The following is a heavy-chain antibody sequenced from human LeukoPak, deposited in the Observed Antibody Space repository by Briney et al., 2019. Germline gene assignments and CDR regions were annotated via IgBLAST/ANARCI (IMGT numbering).Heavy chain of an antibody. J-gene: IGHJ5*02. CDR3: AKYCSGGSCYNNWFDP. V-gene: IGHV3-23*01. D-gene: IGHD2-15*01. CDR2: ISGSGGST. Sequence: PGGSLRLSCAASGFTFSSYAMSWVRQAPGKGLEWVSAISGSGGSTYYADSVKGRLTISRDNSKNTLYLQMNSLRAEDTAVYYCAKYCSGGSCYNNWFDPWGQGTLVTVSS. CDR1: GFTFSSYA.